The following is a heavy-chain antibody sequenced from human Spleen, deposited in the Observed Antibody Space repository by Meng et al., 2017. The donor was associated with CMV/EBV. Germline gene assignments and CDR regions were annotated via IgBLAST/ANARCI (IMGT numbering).Heavy chain of an antibody. D-gene: IGHD3-10*01. CDR2: INWNGGST. V-gene: IGHV3-20*04. Sequence: GGSLRLSCAASGFTFDDYGMIWVRQAPGKGLEWVSGINWNGGSTGYADSVKGRFTISRDNAKNSLYLQMNSLRAEDTALYYCAKEGPPGLFDYWGQGTLVTVSS. J-gene: IGHJ4*02. CDR1: GFTFDDYG. CDR3: AKEGPPGLFDY.